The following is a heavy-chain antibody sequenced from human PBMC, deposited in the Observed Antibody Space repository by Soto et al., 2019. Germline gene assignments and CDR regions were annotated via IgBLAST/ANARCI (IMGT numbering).Heavy chain of an antibody. D-gene: IGHD3-9*01. V-gene: IGHV4-59*01. Sequence: TLSLTCSVSGGSIRDYFWTWIRQPPGKGLEWIGYISSSGTINYNSSLKSRVTISLDTSRNHFSLKLSSVTAADTAVYFCARDRKLVIPGNYYYYGMDVWGQGTTVTVSS. CDR2: ISSSGTI. CDR1: GGSIRDYF. J-gene: IGHJ6*02. CDR3: ARDRKLVIPGNYYYYGMDV.